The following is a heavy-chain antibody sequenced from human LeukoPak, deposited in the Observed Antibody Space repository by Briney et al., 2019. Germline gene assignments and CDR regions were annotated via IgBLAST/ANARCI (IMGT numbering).Heavy chain of an antibody. CDR2: IIPIFGTA. CDR1: GGTFSSYA. J-gene: IGHJ3*02. Sequence: SVKVSCKASGGTFSSYAFSWVRQAPGQGLEWMGGIIPIFGTANYAQKFQGRVTITADESTSTVYMELSSLRSDDTAVYYCARVMGYDYVWGSTSVSAFDIWGQGTMVTVSS. CDR3: ARVMGYDYVWGSTSVSAFDI. D-gene: IGHD3-16*01. V-gene: IGHV1-69*01.